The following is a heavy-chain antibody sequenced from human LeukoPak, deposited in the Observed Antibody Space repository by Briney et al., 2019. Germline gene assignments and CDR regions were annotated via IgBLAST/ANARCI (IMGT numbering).Heavy chain of an antibody. CDR1: GFTFSSYG. J-gene: IGHJ4*02. Sequence: PGRSLRLSCAASGFTFSSYGMHWVRQAPGKGLEWVAVISYDGSNKYYADSVKGRFTVSRDNSKNTLYLQMNSLRAEDTAVYYCAKRSGFLERAGFDYWGQGTLVTVSS. V-gene: IGHV3-30*18. D-gene: IGHD3-3*01. CDR3: AKRSGFLERAGFDY. CDR2: ISYDGSNK.